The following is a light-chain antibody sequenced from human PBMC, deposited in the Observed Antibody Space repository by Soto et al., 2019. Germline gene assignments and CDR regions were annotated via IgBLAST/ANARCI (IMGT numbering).Light chain of an antibody. CDR3: SSYTSSSTLYV. J-gene: IGLJ1*01. Sequence: QSVLTQYASVSGSPGQSITISCTGTSSDVGDFNYVSWYQQHPGKAPKLIIYDVSNRPSGVFNRFSGSKSGNTASLTISGLQAEDEADYYCSSYTSSSTLYVFGTGTKVTVL. V-gene: IGLV2-14*01. CDR1: SSDVGDFNY. CDR2: DVS.